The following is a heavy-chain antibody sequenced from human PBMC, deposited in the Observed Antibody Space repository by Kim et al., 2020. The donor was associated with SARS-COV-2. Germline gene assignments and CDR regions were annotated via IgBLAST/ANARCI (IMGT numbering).Heavy chain of an antibody. CDR3: ARGDSPEMATNESDS. D-gene: IGHD5-12*01. Sequence: ASVKVSCKASGYTFTSYGINWVRQAPGQGLEWMGWISAYNGNTNYAQKVQGRVTMTTDTSTTTAYMELRSLRSDDTAVYYCARGDSPEMATNESDSWGQGTLVTVSS. J-gene: IGHJ5*01. V-gene: IGHV1-18*04. CDR2: ISAYNGNT. CDR1: GYTFTSYG.